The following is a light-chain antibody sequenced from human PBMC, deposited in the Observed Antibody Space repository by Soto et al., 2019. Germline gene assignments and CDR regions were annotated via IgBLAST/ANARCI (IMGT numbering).Light chain of an antibody. V-gene: IGKV1-5*03. CDR1: QSVGTW. Sequence: DIQMTQSPSTLAASVGGRVTITCRASQSVGTWVAWYQQKPGKPPNLLIYKASTLASGVPSRFSGSGSGTEFTLTINSLQPDDFATYYCQQYHIYSGTFGQGTKVDIK. J-gene: IGKJ1*01. CDR3: QQYHIYSGT. CDR2: KAS.